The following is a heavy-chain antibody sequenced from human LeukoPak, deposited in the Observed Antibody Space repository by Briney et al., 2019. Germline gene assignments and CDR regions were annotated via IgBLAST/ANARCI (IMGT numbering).Heavy chain of an antibody. CDR2: IYDSGST. J-gene: IGHJ3*01. CDR3: ARSYGDYITGAYAFDV. CDR1: GGSISNNY. D-gene: IGHD4-17*01. V-gene: IGHV4-59*08. Sequence: SETQSLTCTVSGGSISNNYWSWIRQPPEKGLEWIGYIYDSGSTNYNPSLKRRLTISVDTSKNQFSLKLSSVTAADSAVYYCARSYGDYITGAYAFDVWGQGTMVTVSS.